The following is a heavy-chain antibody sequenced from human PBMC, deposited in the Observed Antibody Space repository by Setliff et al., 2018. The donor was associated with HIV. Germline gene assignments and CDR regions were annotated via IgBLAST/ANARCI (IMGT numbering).Heavy chain of an antibody. CDR3: ARSDSANWYVDY. J-gene: IGHJ4*02. CDR1: GYTFTGYW. CDR2: IYPGDSDT. Sequence: GESLKISCKGSGYTFTGYWIGWVRQMPGKGLEWMGIIYPGDSDTRYSPSFQGQVTISADKSINTAFLQWSSLKASDTAMFYCARSDSANWYVDYWGQGTLVTVSS. D-gene: IGHD1-1*01. V-gene: IGHV5-51*01.